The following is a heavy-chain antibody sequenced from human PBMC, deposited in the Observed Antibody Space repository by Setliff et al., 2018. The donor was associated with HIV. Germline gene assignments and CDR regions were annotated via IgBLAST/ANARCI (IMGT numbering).Heavy chain of an antibody. CDR2: IYPGDSDT. CDR1: GYYFTSYW. V-gene: IGHV5-51*01. Sequence: GESLKISCKGSGYYFTSYWIGWVRQMPGKGLEWMGIIYPGDSDTRISPSFQGQVTITADKSINTAYLQWSSLKASDTAMYYCARHVLVTRDVRYFDYWGQGTLVTVSS. J-gene: IGHJ4*02. D-gene: IGHD2-21*02. CDR3: ARHVLVTRDVRYFDY.